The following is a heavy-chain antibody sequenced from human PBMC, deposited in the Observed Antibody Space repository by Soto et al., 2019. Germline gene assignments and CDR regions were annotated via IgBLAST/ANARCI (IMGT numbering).Heavy chain of an antibody. Sequence: PSETLSLTCTFSGGSISSSSYYWGWIRQPPGKGLEWIGSIYYSGSTYYNPSLKSRVTISVDTSKNQFSLKLSSVTAADTAVYYCARLTMVNWFDLWGQGTLVTVSS. V-gene: IGHV4-39*01. CDR2: IYYSGST. J-gene: IGHJ5*02. D-gene: IGHD3-10*01. CDR1: GGSISSSSYY. CDR3: ARLTMVNWFDL.